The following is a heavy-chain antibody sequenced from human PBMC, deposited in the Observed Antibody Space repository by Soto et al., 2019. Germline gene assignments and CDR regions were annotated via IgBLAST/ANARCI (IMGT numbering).Heavy chain of an antibody. Sequence: GGSLRLSCAASGFTFSSYAMSWVRQAPGKGLEWVSVISGSGGSTYYADSVKGRFTISRDNSKNTLFLQMNSLRTEDTAVYYXXXXXXXXXXSXXXXXXWXVPFXXXGQGX. V-gene: IGHV3-23*01. J-gene: IGHJ4*02. CDR1: GFTFSSYA. CDR2: ISGSGGST. CDR3: XXXXXXXXXSXXXXXXWXVPFXX.